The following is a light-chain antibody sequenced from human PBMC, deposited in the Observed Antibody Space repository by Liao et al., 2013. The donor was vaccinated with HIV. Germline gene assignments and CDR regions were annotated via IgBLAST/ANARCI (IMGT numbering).Light chain of an antibody. CDR3: QVWGSSTVV. J-gene: IGLJ1*01. CDR2: YDS. CDR1: NVGSTS. Sequence: SYELTQPPSVSVAPGKTAGISCGGNNVGSTSVHWYQQKPGQAPVLVIYYDSDRPSGIPERFSGSNSGNTATLTISRVEAGDEADYYCQVWGSSTVVFGGGTKVTVL. V-gene: IGLV3-21*01.